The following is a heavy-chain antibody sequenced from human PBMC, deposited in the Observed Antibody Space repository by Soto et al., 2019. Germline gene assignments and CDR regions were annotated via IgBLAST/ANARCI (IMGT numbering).Heavy chain of an antibody. D-gene: IGHD5-12*01. CDR2: IYYSGST. Sequence: PSETLSLTCTVSGGSISSSSYYWGWIRQPPGKGLEWIGSIYYSGSTYYNPSLKSRVTISVDTSKNQFSLKLSSVTAADTAVYYCAREPTSRYDSYYFDYWGQGTLVTVSS. CDR1: GGSISSSSYY. J-gene: IGHJ4*02. CDR3: AREPTSRYDSYYFDY. V-gene: IGHV4-39*07.